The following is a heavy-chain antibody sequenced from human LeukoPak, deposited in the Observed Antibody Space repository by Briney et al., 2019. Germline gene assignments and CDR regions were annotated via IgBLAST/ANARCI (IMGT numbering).Heavy chain of an antibody. CDR2: INPNSGGT. CDR1: GYTLTGYY. V-gene: IGHV1-2*02. D-gene: IGHD3-3*01. CDR3: ARGTVLRFLEWLLGPTDY. J-gene: IGHJ4*02. Sequence: ASVKVSCKASGYTLTGYYMHWVRQAPGQGLEWMGWINPNSGGTNYAQKFQGRVTMTRDTSISTAYMELSRLRSDDTAVYYCARGTVLRFLEWLLGPTDYWGQGTLVTVSS.